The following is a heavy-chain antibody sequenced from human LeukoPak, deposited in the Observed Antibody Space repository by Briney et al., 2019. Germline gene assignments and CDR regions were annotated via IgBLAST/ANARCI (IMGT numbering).Heavy chain of an antibody. CDR1: GFSFNMYW. CDR3: ARQVPPQTYYDFWSVSPFIPYGMDV. CDR2: IYPGDSDT. V-gene: IGHV5-51*01. Sequence: GESLKISCKGPGFSFNMYWIGWVRQMPGKGLEWMGIIYPGDSDTRYSPSFQGQVTISVDKSISTAYLQWSSLKASDTAMYYCARQVPPQTYYDFWSVSPFIPYGMDVWGQGTTVTVSS. J-gene: IGHJ6*02. D-gene: IGHD3-3*01.